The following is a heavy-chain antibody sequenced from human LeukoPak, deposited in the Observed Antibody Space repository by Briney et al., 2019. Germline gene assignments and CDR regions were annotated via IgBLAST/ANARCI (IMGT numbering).Heavy chain of an antibody. CDR2: ISGSGGST. Sequence: GGSLRLSCAASGFTFSSYDMSWVRQAPGKGLEWVSIISGSGGSTYYADSVKGRFTVSRDKSQNTLYLLMNSLRAADTAVYHCAKTRRPGGSYYFDYWGQGTLVTVSS. CDR3: AKTRRPGGSYYFDY. D-gene: IGHD3-16*01. V-gene: IGHV3-23*01. J-gene: IGHJ4*02. CDR1: GFTFSSYD.